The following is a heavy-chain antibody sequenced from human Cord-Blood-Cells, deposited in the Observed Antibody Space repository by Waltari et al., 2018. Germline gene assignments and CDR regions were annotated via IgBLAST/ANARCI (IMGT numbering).Heavy chain of an antibody. CDR2: IYYSGST. J-gene: IGHJ4*02. V-gene: IGHV4-61*01. Sequence: QVQLQESGPGLVKPSETLSLPCTVSGGSVSSGSYYWSWIRQPPGKGLEWIGYIYYSGSTNYNPSLKSRVTISVDTSKNQFSLKLSSVTAADTAVYYCARDSSGWYDYWGQGTLVTVSS. CDR1: GGSVSSGSYY. CDR3: ARDSSGWYDY. D-gene: IGHD6-19*01.